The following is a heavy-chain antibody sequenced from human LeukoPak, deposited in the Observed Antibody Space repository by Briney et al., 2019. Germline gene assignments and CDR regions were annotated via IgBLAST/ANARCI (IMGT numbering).Heavy chain of an antibody. D-gene: IGHD6-19*01. J-gene: IGHJ4*02. CDR1: GYTFTSYY. CDR3: ARARGCSGWYFADY. CDR2: TSAYNGNT. Sequence: ASVKLSCKASGYTFTSYYMHWVRQAPGQGLGRMGWTSAYNGNTNYAQKLQGRVTMTTDTSTSTAYMELRSLRSDDTAVYYCARARGCSGWYFADYWGQGTLVTVSS. V-gene: IGHV1-18*04.